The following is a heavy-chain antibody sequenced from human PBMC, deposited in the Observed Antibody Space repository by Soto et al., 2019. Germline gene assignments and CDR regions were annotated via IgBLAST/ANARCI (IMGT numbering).Heavy chain of an antibody. J-gene: IGHJ4*02. CDR3: ARALEGFDY. Sequence: GGSLRLSCAVSGFTVSSNYMTWVRQAPGKGLEWVSIIYSGGSTHYADSVKGRFTISRDNSKNTLYLQMNSLRVEDTAVYYCARALEGFDYWGQGXPVTVYS. V-gene: IGHV3-53*01. CDR1: GFTVSSNY. CDR2: IYSGGST.